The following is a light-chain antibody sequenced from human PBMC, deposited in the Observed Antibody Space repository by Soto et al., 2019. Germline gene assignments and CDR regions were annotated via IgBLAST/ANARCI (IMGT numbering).Light chain of an antibody. J-gene: IGLJ1*01. Sequence: LTHPPSVSVAPGQTVRVTCGAKNIGSKSVHWYQQRSGQAPVLVVYDDRDRPSGVPERFSGSNSGNTATLTISRVEDGDEADYHCQVWDRSSDHYVFGTGTKVTVL. CDR3: QVWDRSSDHYV. V-gene: IGLV3-21*02. CDR2: DDR. CDR1: NIGSKS.